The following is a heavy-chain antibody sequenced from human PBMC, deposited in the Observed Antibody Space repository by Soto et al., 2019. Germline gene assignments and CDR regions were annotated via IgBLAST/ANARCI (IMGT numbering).Heavy chain of an antibody. CDR2: ISYDGSNK. D-gene: IGHD3-22*01. CDR3: AKVWLSFFDY. J-gene: IGHJ4*02. CDR1: EFTFIGYG. V-gene: IGHV3-30*18. Sequence: WGPLRHSWSASEFTFIGYGMHWVRQAPGKGLEWVAVISYDGSNKYYADSVKGRFTISRDNSKNTLYLQMNSLRAEDTAVYYCAKVWLSFFDYWGQGNLVTVSS.